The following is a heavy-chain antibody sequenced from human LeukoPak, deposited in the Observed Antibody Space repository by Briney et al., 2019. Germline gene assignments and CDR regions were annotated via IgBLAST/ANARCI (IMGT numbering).Heavy chain of an antibody. V-gene: IGHV3-30-3*01. CDR1: GFTFSSYA. J-gene: IGHJ5*02. CDR2: ISYDGSNK. D-gene: IGHD2-21*02. CDR3: ARGSQPRLLLIWFDP. Sequence: GRSLRLSCAASGFTFSSYAMHWVRQAPGKGLEWVAVISYDGSNKYYADSVKGRFTISRDNSKNTLYLQMNSLRAEDTAVYYCARGSQPRLLLIWFDPWGQGTLVTVSS.